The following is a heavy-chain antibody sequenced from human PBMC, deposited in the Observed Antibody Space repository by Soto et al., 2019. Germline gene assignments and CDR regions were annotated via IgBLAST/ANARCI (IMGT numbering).Heavy chain of an antibody. CDR3: ARGFGWEPQNPAY. V-gene: IGHV3-21*01. CDR2: ISTSSNYI. CDR1: GFTFSSYS. J-gene: IGHJ4*02. Sequence: EVQLVESGGGLVKPGGSLRLSCAASGFTFSSYSMNWVRQAPGKGLEWVSSISTSSNYIYYADSMKGRFTISRDNAKNSLYLQMNSLSAEDTALYYCARGFGWEPQNPAYWGQGTLVTVSS. D-gene: IGHD1-26*01.